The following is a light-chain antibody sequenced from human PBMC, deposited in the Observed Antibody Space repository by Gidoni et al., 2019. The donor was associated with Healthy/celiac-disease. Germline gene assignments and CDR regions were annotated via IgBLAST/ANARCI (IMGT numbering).Light chain of an antibody. J-gene: IGLJ2*01. CDR1: SSNIGAGYD. CDR2: GNS. V-gene: IGLV1-40*01. Sequence: QSVLTQPPSVSGAPGQRVTISCTGSSSNIGAGYDVHWYQQLPGTAPKLLIYGNSNRPSGVPDRFSGSKSGTSASLAITGLQAEDEADYYCQSYDSSLSGWVVFDGGTKLTVL. CDR3: QSYDSSLSGWVV.